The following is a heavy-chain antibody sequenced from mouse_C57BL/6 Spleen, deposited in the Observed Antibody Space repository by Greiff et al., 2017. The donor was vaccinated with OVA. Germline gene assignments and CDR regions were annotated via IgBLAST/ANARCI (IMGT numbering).Heavy chain of an antibody. Sequence: QVQLQESGAELVKPGASVKISCKASGYAFRSYWMNWVKQRPGKGLEWIGQIYPGDGDTTYNRKFKGKATLTADKSSSTAYMQLSSLTSDDSAFYFCARADCDSYWGQGTLVTVSS. V-gene: IGHV1-80*01. CDR3: ARADCDSY. J-gene: IGHJ3*01. CDR1: GYAFRSYW. CDR2: IYPGDGDT.